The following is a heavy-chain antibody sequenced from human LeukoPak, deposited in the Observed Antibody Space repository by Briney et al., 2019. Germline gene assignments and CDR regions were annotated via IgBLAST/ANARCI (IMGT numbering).Heavy chain of an antibody. CDR3: ARDLGDVGYYYYGMDV. CDR1: GYTFTSYA. Sequence: GASVKVSCEASGYTFTSYAMHWVRQAPGQRLEWMGWINAGNGNTKYSQKFQGRVTITRDTSASTAYMELSSLRSEDTAVYYCARDLGDVGYYYYGMDVWGQGTTVTVSS. D-gene: IGHD3-16*01. J-gene: IGHJ6*02. CDR2: INAGNGNT. V-gene: IGHV1-3*01.